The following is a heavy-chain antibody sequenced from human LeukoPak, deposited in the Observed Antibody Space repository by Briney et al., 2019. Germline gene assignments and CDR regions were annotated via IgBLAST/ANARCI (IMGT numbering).Heavy chain of an antibody. CDR3: VRNPHETYYMDV. J-gene: IGHJ6*03. Sequence: GGSLRLSCGASGFTFSSYAMSWVRQAPGKGLEWVSAISGSGGSTYYADSVKGRFTISRDNAKNSLYLQMNSLRAEDTAVYYCVRNPHETYYMDVWGKGTTVTVSS. CDR1: GFTFSSYA. CDR2: ISGSGGST. V-gene: IGHV3-23*01.